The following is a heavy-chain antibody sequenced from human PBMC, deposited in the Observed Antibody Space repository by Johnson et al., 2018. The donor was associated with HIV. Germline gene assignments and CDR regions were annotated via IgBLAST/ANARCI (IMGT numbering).Heavy chain of an antibody. J-gene: IGHJ3*02. CDR3: ARAVGFDYGRGDAFDI. CDR2: IHWNGGST. CDR1: GFTFDDYG. Sequence: VQLVESGGGVVRPGGSLRLSCAASGFTFDDYGMSWVRQAPGKGLEWVSCIHWNGGSTGYEDSVKGRFTLSRDNAKNSLYLQMNSLRAEDTAFYYCARAVGFDYGRGDAFDIWGQGTMVTVSS. D-gene: IGHD4-17*01. V-gene: IGHV3-20*04.